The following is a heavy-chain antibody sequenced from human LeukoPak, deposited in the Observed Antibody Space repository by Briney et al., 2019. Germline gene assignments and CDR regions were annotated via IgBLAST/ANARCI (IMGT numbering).Heavy chain of an antibody. Sequence: PGGSLRLSCAASGFTFSDYYMSWIRQAPGKGLEWVSYISSSSSYTNYADSVKGRFTISRDNAKNSLYLQMNSLRAEDTSVYYCARHTVTPSAAEFDYRGQGTLVTVSS. D-gene: IGHD4-17*01. CDR3: ARHTVTPSAAEFDY. J-gene: IGHJ4*02. V-gene: IGHV3-11*03. CDR1: GFTFSDYY. CDR2: ISSSSSYT.